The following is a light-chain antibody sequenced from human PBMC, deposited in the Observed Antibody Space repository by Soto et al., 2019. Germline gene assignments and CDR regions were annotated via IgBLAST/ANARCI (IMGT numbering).Light chain of an antibody. CDR1: QSVSGY. CDR2: RIF. CDR3: QQRNSYPRT. J-gene: IGKJ2*01. V-gene: IGKV3-15*01. Sequence: EIVMTQSPGTVSVFPVETVTLSGRASQSVSGYLDWFHQTPGQAPRLVLLRIFTRAIGVPARFRGSGSETEFTLTISGLQSEDSATYYCQQRNSYPRTFGQGTKVDI.